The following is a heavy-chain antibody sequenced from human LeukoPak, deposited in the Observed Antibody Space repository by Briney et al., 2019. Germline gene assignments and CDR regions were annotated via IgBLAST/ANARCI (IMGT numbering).Heavy chain of an antibody. CDR2: IYYSGST. Sequence: SETLSLTCALSVDSTSRYYWSWLRHPPGRGLECIGYIYYSGSTNDNPSLKTRVTMSVDTSKNQFSLKLSSVTAADTAVYYCARGYGYYDSSGPFFDYWGQGTLVTVSS. CDR3: ARGYGYYDSSGPFFDY. D-gene: IGHD3-22*01. CDR1: VDSTSRYY. J-gene: IGHJ4*02. V-gene: IGHV4-59*01.